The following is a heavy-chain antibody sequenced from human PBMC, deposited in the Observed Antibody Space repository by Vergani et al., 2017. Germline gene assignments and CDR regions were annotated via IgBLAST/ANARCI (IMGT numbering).Heavy chain of an antibody. CDR3: ARKVRITIFGVVKNSYYYMDV. CDR2: IIPILGIA. D-gene: IGHD3-3*01. CDR1: GGTFSSYT. V-gene: IGHV1-69*02. Sequence: QVQLVQSGAEVKKPGSSVKVSCKASGGTFSSYTISWVRQAPGQGLEWMGRIIPILGIANYAQKFQGRVTITADKSTSTAYMELSSLRSEDTAVYYCARKVRITIFGVVKNSYYYMDVWGKGTTVTVSS. J-gene: IGHJ6*03.